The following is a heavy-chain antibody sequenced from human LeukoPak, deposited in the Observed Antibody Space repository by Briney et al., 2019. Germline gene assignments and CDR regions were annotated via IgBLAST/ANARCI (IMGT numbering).Heavy chain of an antibody. J-gene: IGHJ6*03. Sequence: PSETLSLTCAVYGGSFSDYYWTWIRQTPGKGLEWIGEMSPSGSSNYNPSFKSRVTISVGTSKNQFSLKLRSVTAADTAVYYCARGRQDVNMILVVMAGVSYYLDVWSKGTTVTVS. CDR1: GGSFSDYY. CDR3: ARGRQDVNMILVVMAGVSYYLDV. CDR2: MSPSGSS. D-gene: IGHD3-22*01. V-gene: IGHV4-34*01.